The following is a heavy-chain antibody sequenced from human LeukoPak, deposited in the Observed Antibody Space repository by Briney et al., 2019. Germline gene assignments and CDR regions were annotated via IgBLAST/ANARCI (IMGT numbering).Heavy chain of an antibody. CDR3: ATVSSKVGAPNTYYFDY. CDR2: FDPEDGET. J-gene: IGHJ4*02. CDR1: GGTFSSYA. V-gene: IGHV1-24*01. D-gene: IGHD1-26*01. Sequence: ASVNVSCKASGGTFSSYAISWVRQAPGKGLEWMGGFDPEDGETIYAQKFQGRVTMTEDTSTDTAYMELSSLRSEDTAVYYCATVSSKVGAPNTYYFDYWGQGTLVTVSS.